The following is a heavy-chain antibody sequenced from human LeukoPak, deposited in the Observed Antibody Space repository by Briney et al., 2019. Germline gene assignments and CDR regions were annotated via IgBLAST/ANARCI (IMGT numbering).Heavy chain of an antibody. CDR2: INPNSGGT. Sequence: GASVKVSCKASGYTLTGYYMHWVRQAPGQGLEWMGWINPNSGGTNYAQKFQGRVTMTRDTSISTAYMELSRLRSDDTAVYYCARSGSYYHYYYYMDVWGKGTTVTVSS. V-gene: IGHV1-2*02. CDR3: ARSGSYYHYYYYMDV. D-gene: IGHD1-26*01. CDR1: GYTLTGYY. J-gene: IGHJ6*03.